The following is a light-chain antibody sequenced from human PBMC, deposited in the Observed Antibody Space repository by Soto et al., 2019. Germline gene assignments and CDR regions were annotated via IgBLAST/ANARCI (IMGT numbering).Light chain of an antibody. CDR1: NSDVGSYNR. CDR2: EVS. CDR3: TLYTSRSTYV. Sequence: QSVLTQPPSVSGSPGQSVSISCTGSNSDVGSYNRLSWYQQPPGAAPKLMIYEVSNRPSGVPDRFSGSKSGNTAYLTISGLQAEDEADYYCTLYTSRSTYVFGPGTKVTV. V-gene: IGLV2-18*01. J-gene: IGLJ1*01.